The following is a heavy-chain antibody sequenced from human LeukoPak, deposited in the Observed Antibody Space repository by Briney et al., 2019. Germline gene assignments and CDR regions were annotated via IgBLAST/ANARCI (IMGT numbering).Heavy chain of an antibody. Sequence: GGSLRLSCAASGFTFSSYSMNWVRQAPGKGLEWVSSISSSGSSIYYVDSVKGRFTISRDNAKNSLYLQMNSLRVEDTAVYYCASNDDYYYMDVWGKGTTVTVSS. V-gene: IGHV3-21*01. J-gene: IGHJ6*03. CDR3: ASNDDYYYMDV. CDR2: ISSSGSSI. CDR1: GFTFSSYS. D-gene: IGHD1-1*01.